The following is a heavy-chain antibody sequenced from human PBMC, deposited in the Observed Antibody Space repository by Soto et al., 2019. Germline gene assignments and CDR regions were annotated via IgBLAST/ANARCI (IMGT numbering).Heavy chain of an antibody. CDR1: GYTFTSYD. J-gene: IGHJ5*02. CDR2: MNPNSGNT. Sequence: ASVKVSCKASGYTFTSYDINWVRQATGQGLEWMGWMNPNSGNTGYAQKFQGRVTMTRNTSISTAYMELSSLRSEDTAVYYCARGRFSYGSCSYFPNWFDPWGQGTLDTVSS. D-gene: IGHD3-10*01. V-gene: IGHV1-8*01. CDR3: ARGRFSYGSCSYFPNWFDP.